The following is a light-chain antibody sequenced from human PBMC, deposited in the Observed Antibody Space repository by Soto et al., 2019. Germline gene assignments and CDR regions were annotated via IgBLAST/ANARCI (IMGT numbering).Light chain of an antibody. J-gene: IGKJ1*01. CDR3: QQYRSWPRT. CDR2: GAS. Sequence: SVFTQSPGTLSLSPGERATLSCRASQSVSNNYLAWYQQKPGQAPRLLIYGASTRATDMPGRFSGRGAGAEFTLTISSLQSEDFAVYYCQQYRSWPRTFGQGTKVDIK. CDR1: QSVSNN. V-gene: IGKV3-15*01.